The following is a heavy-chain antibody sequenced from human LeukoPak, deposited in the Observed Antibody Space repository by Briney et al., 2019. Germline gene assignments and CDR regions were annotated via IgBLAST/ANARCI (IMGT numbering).Heavy chain of an antibody. Sequence: PGRSLRLSCAASGFTFSSYGMHWVRQAPGKGLEWVAVIWYDGSNKYHADSVKGRFTISRDNSKNTLYLQMSSLRAEDTAVYSCARDGGYSYGPLEYYFDYWGQGTLVTVSS. D-gene: IGHD5-18*01. CDR1: GFTFSSYG. CDR2: IWYDGSNK. V-gene: IGHV3-33*01. CDR3: ARDGGYSYGPLEYYFDY. J-gene: IGHJ4*02.